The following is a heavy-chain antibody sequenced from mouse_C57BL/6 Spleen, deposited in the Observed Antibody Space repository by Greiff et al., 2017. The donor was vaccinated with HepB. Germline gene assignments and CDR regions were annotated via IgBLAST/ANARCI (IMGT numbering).Heavy chain of an antibody. CDR1: GYSFTGYY. V-gene: IGHV1-42*01. Sequence: EVQLQESGPELVKPGASVKISCKASGYSFTGYYMNWVKQSPEKSLEWIGEINPSTGGTTYNQKFKAKATLTVDKSSSTAYMQLKSLTSEDSAVYYCARRGYGNYETWFAYWGQGTLVTVSA. D-gene: IGHD2-1*01. J-gene: IGHJ3*01. CDR3: ARRGYGNYETWFAY. CDR2: INPSTGGT.